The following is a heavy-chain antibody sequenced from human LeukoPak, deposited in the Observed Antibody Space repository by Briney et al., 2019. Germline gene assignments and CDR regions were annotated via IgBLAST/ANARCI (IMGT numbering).Heavy chain of an antibody. CDR3: AREGYYDFWSGGSDSYYYGMDV. V-gene: IGHV1-18*01. CDR2: ISPYNGNT. J-gene: IGHJ6*02. D-gene: IGHD3-3*01. CDR1: GYTFTSYG. Sequence: GASVKVSCKASGYTFTSYGISWVRQAPGQGLEWMGWISPYNGNTNYAQKLQGRVTMTTDTSTSTAYMELRSLRSDDTAVYYCAREGYYDFWSGGSDSYYYGMDVWGQGTTVTVSS.